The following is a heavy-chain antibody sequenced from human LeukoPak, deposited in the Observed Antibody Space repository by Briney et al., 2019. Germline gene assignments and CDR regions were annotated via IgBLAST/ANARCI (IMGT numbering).Heavy chain of an antibody. CDR3: ARAGQGSGWYRKAYYFDY. D-gene: IGHD6-19*01. CDR1: GGSISSSNW. V-gene: IGHV4-4*02. J-gene: IGHJ4*02. CDR2: IYHSGST. Sequence: PSETLSLTCAVSGGSISSSNWWSWVRQPPGKGLEWIGEIYHSGSTNYNPSLKSRVTISVDKSKNQFSLKLSSVTAADTAVYYCARAGQGSGWYRKAYYFDYWGQGTLVTVSS.